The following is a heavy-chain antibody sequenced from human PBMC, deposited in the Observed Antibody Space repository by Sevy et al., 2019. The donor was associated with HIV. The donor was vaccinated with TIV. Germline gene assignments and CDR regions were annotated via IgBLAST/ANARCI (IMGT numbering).Heavy chain of an antibody. V-gene: IGHV3-15*01. J-gene: IGHJ4*02. D-gene: IGHD2-15*01. CDR3: ITDYCSGGSCSIPFDY. Sequence: GGSLRLSCAASGYTFSNAWMSWVRQAPGKGLEWVGRIQSKTDGGTTDYAAPVKGRFTISRDDSKNTLYLQMNSLKTEDTAVYYCITDYCSGGSCSIPFDYWCQGTLVTVSS. CDR1: GYTFSNAW. CDR2: IQSKTDGGTT.